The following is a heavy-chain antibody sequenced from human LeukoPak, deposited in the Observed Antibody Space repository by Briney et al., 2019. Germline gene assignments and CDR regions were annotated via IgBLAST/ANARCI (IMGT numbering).Heavy chain of an antibody. CDR2: ISWNGDNI. J-gene: IGHJ6*02. Sequence: GRSLRLSCAASGFTFDDYALHWVRQAPGKGLEWVSAISWNGDNIGYADSVKGRFTVSRDNAKNSLYLQMNSLRAEDTALYYCAKGTNPNIVVVVDVQLDYGMDVWGQGTTVTVSS. CDR1: GFTFDDYA. CDR3: AKGTNPNIVVVVDVQLDYGMDV. V-gene: IGHV3-9*01. D-gene: IGHD2-15*01.